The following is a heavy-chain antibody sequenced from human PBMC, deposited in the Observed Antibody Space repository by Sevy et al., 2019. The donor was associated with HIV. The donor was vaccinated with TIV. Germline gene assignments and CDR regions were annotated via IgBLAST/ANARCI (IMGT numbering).Heavy chain of an antibody. J-gene: IGHJ6*02. Sequence: GGSLRLSCAASGFTFDDYAMHWVRQAPGKGLEWVSGISWNSGSIGYADSVKGRFTISRDNAKNSLYLQMNSLRAEDXXXXXXXXXXXXXXXXXXXXXXYYGMDVWGQGTTVTVSS. V-gene: IGHV3-9*01. CDR1: GFTFDDYA. CDR2: ISWNSGSI. CDR3: XXXXXXXXXXXXXXXXYYGMDV.